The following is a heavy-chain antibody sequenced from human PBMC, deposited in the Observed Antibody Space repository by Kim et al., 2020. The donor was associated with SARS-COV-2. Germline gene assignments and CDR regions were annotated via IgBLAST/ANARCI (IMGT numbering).Heavy chain of an antibody. J-gene: IGHJ4*02. Sequence: ADSVKGRFTISRDNSKNSLYLQMNSLRPEDTALYYCAANRYSSSWPHFDYWGQGTLVTVSS. V-gene: IGHV3-43D*03. CDR3: AANRYSSSWPHFDY. D-gene: IGHD6-13*01.